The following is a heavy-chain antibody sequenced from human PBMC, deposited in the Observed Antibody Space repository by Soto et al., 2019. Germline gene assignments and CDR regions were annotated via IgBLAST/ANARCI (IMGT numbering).Heavy chain of an antibody. J-gene: IGHJ4*01. CDR3: ARGYSSNWYYFDY. CDR2: IYYSGST. CDR1: GGSISSGGYY. Sequence: QVQLQESGPGLVKPSQTLSLTCTVSGGSISSGGYYWTWIRQHPGKGLEWIGYIYYSGSTYYSPSLKSRVSIAVDTSKNQSSLKLRSMTAADTAVYYCARGYSSNWYYFDYWGHGTLVTVST. V-gene: IGHV4-31*03. D-gene: IGHD6-13*01.